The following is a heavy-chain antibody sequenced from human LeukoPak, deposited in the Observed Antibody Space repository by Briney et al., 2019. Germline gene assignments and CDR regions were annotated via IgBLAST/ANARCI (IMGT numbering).Heavy chain of an antibody. Sequence: GGSLRLSCAASGFTFSSYGMHWVRQAPGKGLEWVAVISYDGSNKYYADSVKGRFTISRDNSKNTLYLQMNSLRAGDTAVYYCAKMAVAGIIGRYYFDYWGQGTLVTVSS. CDR1: GFTFSSYG. D-gene: IGHD6-19*01. CDR2: ISYDGSNK. CDR3: AKMAVAGIIGRYYFDY. V-gene: IGHV3-30*18. J-gene: IGHJ4*02.